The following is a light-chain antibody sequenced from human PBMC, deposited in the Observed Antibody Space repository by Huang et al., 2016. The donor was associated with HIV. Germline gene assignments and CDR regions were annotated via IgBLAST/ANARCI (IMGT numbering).Light chain of an antibody. J-gene: IGKJ3*01. CDR2: GAS. V-gene: IGKV3-20*01. Sequence: EIVLTQSPGTLSLSPGERFTLSCRASQSVSSGKLAWCQQKPGQPRRLVIYGASIRAIGIPDRFSGSGSGTDFTLIISRLEPEDFAVYYCLQYDTTPFTFGPGTKVDIK. CDR1: QSVSSGK. CDR3: LQYDTTPFT.